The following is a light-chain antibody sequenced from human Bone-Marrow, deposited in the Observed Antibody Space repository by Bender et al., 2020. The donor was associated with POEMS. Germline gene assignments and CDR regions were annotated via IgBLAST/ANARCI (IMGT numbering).Light chain of an antibody. Sequence: SYEVTQPPSVSVSPGQTARITCSGNALAKQYAYWYQQKSGRAPVLLIYKDSQRPSGIPERFSGSSSWTTVTLTISGVLAEDEADYYCQAADSSATWVFGGGTKLTVL. CDR1: ALAKQY. CDR3: QAADSSATWV. V-gene: IGLV3-25*03. CDR2: KDS. J-gene: IGLJ3*02.